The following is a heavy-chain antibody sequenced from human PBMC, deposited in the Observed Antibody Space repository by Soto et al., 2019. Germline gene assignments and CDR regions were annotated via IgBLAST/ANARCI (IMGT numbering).Heavy chain of an antibody. V-gene: IGHV3-23*01. J-gene: IGHJ4*02. CDR3: AKDRTTPGYCSGGSCYSFDY. CDR2: ISGSGGST. Sequence: EVQLLESGGGLVQPGGSLRLSCAASGFTFSSYAMSWVRQAPGKGLEWVSAISGSGGSTYYADSVKGRFTISRDNSKNTLYLQMNSLRAEETAVYYCAKDRTTPGYCSGGSCYSFDYWGQGTLVTVSS. CDR1: GFTFSSYA. D-gene: IGHD2-15*01.